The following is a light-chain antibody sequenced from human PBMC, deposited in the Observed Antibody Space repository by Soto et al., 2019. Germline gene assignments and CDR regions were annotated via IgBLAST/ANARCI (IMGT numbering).Light chain of an antibody. CDR1: QSVSSSY. J-gene: IGKJ3*01. Sequence: EIVLTQSPGTLSLSPGERATLSCRASQSVSSSYLAWYQQKPGQAPRLLIYGASSRATGIPDRFSGSGSGTDFNLTISRLEPEDFVVYYCQQYGRSPFTFGPGTKVDIQ. V-gene: IGKV3-20*01. CDR2: GAS. CDR3: QQYGRSPFT.